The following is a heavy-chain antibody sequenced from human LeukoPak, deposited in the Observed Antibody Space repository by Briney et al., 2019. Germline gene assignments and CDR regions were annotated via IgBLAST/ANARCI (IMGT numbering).Heavy chain of an antibody. CDR2: IYYSGST. J-gene: IGHJ6*02. V-gene: IGHV4-30-4*01. CDR1: GGSLSSGDYY. Sequence: SQTLSLTCTVSGGSLSSGDYYWGWVRQPPGKGLEWIGYIYYSGSTYYNPSLKSRVTISVDTSKNQFSLKLSSVTAADTAVYYCARDGVRYGMDVWGQGTTVTVSS. CDR3: ARDGVRYGMDV. D-gene: IGHD3-16*01.